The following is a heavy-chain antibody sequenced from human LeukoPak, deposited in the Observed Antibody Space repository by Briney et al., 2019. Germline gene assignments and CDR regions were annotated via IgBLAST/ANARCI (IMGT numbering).Heavy chain of an antibody. Sequence: GGSLRLSCAASGFTSSSYWMTWVRQAPGKGLEWVANVKPDGSEKYYVDSVKGRFTISRDNAKNSLYLQMNSLRAEDTAVYYCAKQGGGTHDYWGQGTLVTVSS. D-gene: IGHD1-26*01. CDR1: GFTSSSYW. V-gene: IGHV3-7*05. CDR2: VKPDGSEK. J-gene: IGHJ4*02. CDR3: AKQGGGTHDY.